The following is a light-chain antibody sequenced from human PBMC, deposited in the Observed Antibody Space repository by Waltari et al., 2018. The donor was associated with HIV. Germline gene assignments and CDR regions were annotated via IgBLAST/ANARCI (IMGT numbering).Light chain of an antibody. CDR1: SPNIGRNT. V-gene: IGLV1-44*01. CDR3: GVWDDSLNGQV. J-gene: IGLJ2*01. CDR2: PNN. Sequence: QSVLTQPPSASGTPGQRVTISCSGSSPNIGRNTVNWYQQIPGTAPKLPIYPNNPRPSWFPDRFSGSKSVTSASLAISGLHSDDEAHYYCGVWDDSLNGQVFGGGTKLTVL.